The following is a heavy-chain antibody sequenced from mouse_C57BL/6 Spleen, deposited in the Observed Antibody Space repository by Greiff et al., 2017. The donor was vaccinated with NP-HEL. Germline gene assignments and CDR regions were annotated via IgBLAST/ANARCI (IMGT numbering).Heavy chain of an antibody. J-gene: IGHJ2*01. CDR3: TGGSSYGGYFDY. CDR1: GFTFSSYA. D-gene: IGHD1-1*01. V-gene: IGHV5-9-1*02. Sequence: EVKLMESGEGLVKPGGSLKLSCAASGFTFSSYAMSWVRQTPEKRLEWVAYISSGGDYIYYADTVKGRFTISRDNARNTLYLQMSSLKSEDTAMYYCTGGSSYGGYFDYWGQGTTLTVSS. CDR2: ISSGGDYI.